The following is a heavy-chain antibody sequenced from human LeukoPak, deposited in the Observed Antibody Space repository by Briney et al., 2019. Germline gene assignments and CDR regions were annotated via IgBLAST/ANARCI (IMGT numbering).Heavy chain of an antibody. J-gene: IGHJ6*03. CDR2: MNPNSGNT. CDR3: ARAPIRYCSSTSCYYYYYMDV. CDR1: GGTFSSYA. Sequence: ASVKVSCKASGGTFSSYAISWVRQATGQGLEWMGWMNPNSGNTGYAQKFQGRVTITRNTSISTAYMELSSLRSEDTAVYYCARAPIRYCSSTSCYYYYYMDVWGKGTTVTVSS. V-gene: IGHV1-8*03. D-gene: IGHD2-2*01.